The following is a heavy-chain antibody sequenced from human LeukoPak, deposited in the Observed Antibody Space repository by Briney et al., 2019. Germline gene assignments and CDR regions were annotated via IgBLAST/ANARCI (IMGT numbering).Heavy chain of an antibody. D-gene: IGHD2-15*01. CDR2: IKSKTDGGTT. J-gene: IGHJ5*02. Sequence: GGSLRLSCAASGFTFSNAWMSWVRQAPGKGLEWVGRIKSKTDGGTTDYAAPVKGRFTISRDDSKNTLYLQMNSLKTEDTAVYYCTTDPEACSGGSCYSGGPWFDPWGQGTLVTVSS. CDR1: GFTFSNAW. CDR3: TTDPEACSGGSCYSGGPWFDP. V-gene: IGHV3-15*01.